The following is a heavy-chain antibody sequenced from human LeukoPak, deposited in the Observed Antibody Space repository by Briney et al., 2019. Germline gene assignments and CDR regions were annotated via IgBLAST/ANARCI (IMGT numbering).Heavy chain of an antibody. J-gene: IGHJ3*02. Sequence: NTSETLSLTCTVSGGSISSGGYYWSWIRQHPGKGLEWIGYIYYSGSTYYNPSLKSRVTISVDTSKNQFSLKLSSVTAADTAVYYCARGHDSSGYYRDSFDIWGQGTMVTVSS. CDR3: ARGHDSSGYYRDSFDI. D-gene: IGHD3-22*01. CDR1: GGSISSGGYY. V-gene: IGHV4-31*03. CDR2: IYYSGST.